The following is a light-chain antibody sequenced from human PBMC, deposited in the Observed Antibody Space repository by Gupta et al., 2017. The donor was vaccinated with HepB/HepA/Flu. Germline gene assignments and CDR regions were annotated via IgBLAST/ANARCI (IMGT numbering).Light chain of an antibody. J-gene: IGLJ3*02. CDR2: YKSDSDK. CDR3: MIWHSSAWV. V-gene: IGLV5-45*02. Sequence: QPVLTQPSSLSASPGASASRSCTLRSGINVGTYRIYWYQQKPGSPPQYLLRYKSDSDKQQGSGVPSRFSGSKDASANAGILLISGLQSEDEADYYCMIWHSSAWVFGGGTKLTVL. CDR1: SGINVGTYR.